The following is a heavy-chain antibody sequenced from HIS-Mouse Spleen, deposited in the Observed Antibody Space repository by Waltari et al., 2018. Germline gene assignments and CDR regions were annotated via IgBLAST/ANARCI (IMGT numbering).Heavy chain of an antibody. CDR2: IYYSGSN. Sequence: QLQLQESGPGLVKPSETLSLTCTVSGGSISSSSYYWGWIRQPPGKGLEWIGSIYYSGSNYYNPSLKSRVTISVDTSKNQFSLKLSSVTAADTAVYYCARHNLNYCYFDLWGRGTLVTVSS. V-gene: IGHV4-39*01. J-gene: IGHJ2*01. CDR3: ARHNLNYCYFDL. CDR1: GGSISSSSYY.